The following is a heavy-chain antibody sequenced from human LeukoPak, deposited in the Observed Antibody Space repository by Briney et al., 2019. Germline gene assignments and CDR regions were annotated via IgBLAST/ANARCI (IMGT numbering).Heavy chain of an antibody. CDR3: ARVENSSGWPNWFDP. D-gene: IGHD6-19*01. Sequence: RSSETLSLTCTVSGGSISSSSYYWGWIRQPPGKGLEWIGSIYYSGSTYYNPSLKSRVTISVDTSKNQFSLKLSSVTAADTAAYYCARVENSSGWPNWFDPWGQGTLVTVSS. J-gene: IGHJ5*02. CDR1: GGSISSSSYY. CDR2: IYYSGST. V-gene: IGHV4-39*07.